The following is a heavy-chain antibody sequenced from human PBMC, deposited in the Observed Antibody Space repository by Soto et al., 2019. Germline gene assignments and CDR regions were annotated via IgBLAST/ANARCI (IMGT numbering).Heavy chain of an antibody. Sequence: PPETLSLTCTVSGGSFKSGSYSWSWIRQPPGKGLEWIGYVYHTGRTSYNPSLKSRVPISMDTSKNQFSLNLDSVTAADTAVYFCARDFAYFDSWGQGTLVTVSS. V-gene: IGHV4-61*01. CDR2: VYHTGRT. CDR3: ARDFAYFDS. D-gene: IGHD3-3*01. CDR1: GGSFKSGSYS. J-gene: IGHJ4*02.